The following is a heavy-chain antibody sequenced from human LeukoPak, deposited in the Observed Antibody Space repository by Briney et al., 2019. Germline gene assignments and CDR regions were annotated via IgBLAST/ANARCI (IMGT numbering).Heavy chain of an antibody. CDR2: MTSSSTFI. D-gene: IGHD5-18*01. J-gene: IGHJ3*02. CDR3: ARVRGGCNYARGALDM. CDR1: GFTFSSYS. V-gene: IGHV3-21*06. Sequence: GGSLRLSRAGSGFTFSSYSMNWVRQAPGKGLEWVSSMTSSSTFIYYADSVKGRFTISRDNAKNSLYLQMNSLRAEDTAVYYCARVRGGCNYARGALDMWGQGTMVTVSS.